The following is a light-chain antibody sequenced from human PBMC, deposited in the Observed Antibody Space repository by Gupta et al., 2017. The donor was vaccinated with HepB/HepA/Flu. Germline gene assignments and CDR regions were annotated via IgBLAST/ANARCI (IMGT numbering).Light chain of an antibody. CDR1: QSISNY. CDR3: QQTYSLPLT. CDR2: VAS. Sequence: DIQLTQSPSSLSASVGDGVTITCRTSQSISNYLNWYQQKPGQAPKLLIYVASSLQSGVPLRFRGSVSGTDFTLTISSLQPEDFATYYCQQTYSLPLTFGGGTKVQIK. J-gene: IGKJ4*01. V-gene: IGKV1-39*01.